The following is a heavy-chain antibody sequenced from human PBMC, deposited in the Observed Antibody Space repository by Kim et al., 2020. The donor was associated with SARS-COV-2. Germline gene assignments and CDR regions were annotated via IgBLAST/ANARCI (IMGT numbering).Heavy chain of an antibody. J-gene: IGHJ4*02. V-gene: IGHV1-46*01. D-gene: IGHD4-17*01. Sequence: SGKKFPGRVTMPRDKSTSTVYMELSSLRSEDTAVYYCARVLGTYGEFDYWGQGTLVTVSS. CDR3: ARVLGTYGEFDY.